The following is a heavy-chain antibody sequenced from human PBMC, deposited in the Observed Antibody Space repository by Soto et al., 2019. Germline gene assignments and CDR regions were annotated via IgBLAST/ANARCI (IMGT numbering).Heavy chain of an antibody. D-gene: IGHD3-22*01. Sequence: ASVKVSCKASGYTFTSYAMHWVRQAPGQRLEWMGWINAGNGNTKYSQKFQGRVTITRDTSASTAYMELSSLRSEDTAVYYCARDRERSRYYDSSRYDYWGQGTLVTVYS. J-gene: IGHJ4*02. V-gene: IGHV1-3*01. CDR2: INAGNGNT. CDR3: ARDRERSRYYDSSRYDY. CDR1: GYTFTSYA.